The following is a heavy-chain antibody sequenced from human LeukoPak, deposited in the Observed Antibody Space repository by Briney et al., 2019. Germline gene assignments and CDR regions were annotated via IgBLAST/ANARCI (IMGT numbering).Heavy chain of an antibody. CDR1: GDSISGDY. CDR3: ARLLDYDSSGDPDTFDI. Sequence: SETLSLPYTVSGDSISGDYWSWIRQSPGKGLEWIGYFHHTAGTRYNPSLQSRVTISIDTSRNHFSLKLNSLSAADTAVYFCARLLDYDSSGDPDTFDIWGQGIVVTVSS. D-gene: IGHD3-22*01. J-gene: IGHJ3*02. V-gene: IGHV4-59*08. CDR2: FHHTAGT.